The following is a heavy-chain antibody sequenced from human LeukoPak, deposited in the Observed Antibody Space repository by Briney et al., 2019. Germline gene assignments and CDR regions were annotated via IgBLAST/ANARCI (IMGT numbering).Heavy chain of an antibody. CDR1: GFTFSSYW. V-gene: IGHV3-74*01. Sequence: GGSLRLSCAASGFTFSSYWMHWVRQAPGKGLVWVSRINSDGSSTTYADSVKGRFTISRDNAKNTLYLQMNSLRAEDTAVYYCARGGPAAGRFDYWGQGTLVTVSS. J-gene: IGHJ4*02. CDR2: INSDGSST. D-gene: IGHD6-13*01. CDR3: ARGGPAAGRFDY.